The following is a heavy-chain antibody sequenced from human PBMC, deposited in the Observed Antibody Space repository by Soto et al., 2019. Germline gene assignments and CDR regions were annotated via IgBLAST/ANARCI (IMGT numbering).Heavy chain of an antibody. CDR3: ARGGAGDRYNNAFDF. Sequence: RALRLSCAASGFTFSNYWMSWVRQAPGKGLERVANIKPDESEIYYVDSVKGRFTFSRDNAKNSLYLQMNSLRVEDTAVYYCARGGAGDRYNNAFDFWGQGTMVTVSS. V-gene: IGHV3-7*01. J-gene: IGHJ3*01. CDR1: GFTFSNYW. D-gene: IGHD1-26*01. CDR2: IKPDESEI.